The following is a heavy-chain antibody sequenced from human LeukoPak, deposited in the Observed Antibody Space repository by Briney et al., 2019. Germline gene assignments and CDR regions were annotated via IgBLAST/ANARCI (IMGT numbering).Heavy chain of an antibody. CDR1: SGSFSSYY. CDR2: INHSGST. Sequence: PSETLSLTCAVYSGSFSSYYWSWIRQPPGKGLEWIGEINHSGSTNYNPSLKSRVTISVDTSKNQFSLKLSSVTAADTAVYYCATSGAWGQGTLVTVSS. V-gene: IGHV4-34*01. J-gene: IGHJ5*02. D-gene: IGHD3-10*01. CDR3: ATSGA.